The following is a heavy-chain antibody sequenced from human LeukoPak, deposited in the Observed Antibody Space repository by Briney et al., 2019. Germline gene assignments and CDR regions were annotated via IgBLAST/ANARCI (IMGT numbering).Heavy chain of an antibody. J-gene: IGHJ4*02. CDR2: MNPNSGNT. CDR1: GYTFTSYD. V-gene: IGHV1-18*01. Sequence: ASVKVSCKASGYTFTSYDINWVRQATGQGLEWMGWMNPNSGNTNYAQKLQGRVTMTTDTSTSTAYMELRSLRSDDTAVYYCARDNYDFWSGYYTGIDYWGQGTLVTVSS. D-gene: IGHD3-3*01. CDR3: ARDNYDFWSGYYTGIDY.